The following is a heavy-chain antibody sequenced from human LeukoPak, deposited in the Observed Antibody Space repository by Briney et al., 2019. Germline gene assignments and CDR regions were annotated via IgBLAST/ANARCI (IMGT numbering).Heavy chain of an antibody. Sequence: SETLSLTCAAYGGSFSGYYWSWIRQHPGKGLEWIGYIYYSGSTNYNPSLKSRVTISVDTSKNQFSLKLSSVTAADTAVYYCAVKPLGYCSGGSCYSGAFDIWGQGTMVTVSS. V-gene: IGHV4-59*01. J-gene: IGHJ3*02. D-gene: IGHD2-15*01. CDR1: GGSFSGYY. CDR2: IYYSGST. CDR3: AVKPLGYCSGGSCYSGAFDI.